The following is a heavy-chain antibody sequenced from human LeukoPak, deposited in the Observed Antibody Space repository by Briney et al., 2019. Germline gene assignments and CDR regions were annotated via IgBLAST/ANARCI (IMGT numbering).Heavy chain of an antibody. CDR1: GFTFSTYV. CDR3: ATTPGAYYYYHMDV. CDR2: ILGSGGGT. Sequence: PGGSLRLSCAASGFTFSTYVMTWVRQAPGKGLEWVSAILGSGGGTYYTDSVKGRFTISRDNSKNTLYLQMNSLRAEDRAVYYCATTPGAYYYYHMDVWGQGTTVTVSS. J-gene: IGHJ6*02. D-gene: IGHD3-10*01. V-gene: IGHV3-23*01.